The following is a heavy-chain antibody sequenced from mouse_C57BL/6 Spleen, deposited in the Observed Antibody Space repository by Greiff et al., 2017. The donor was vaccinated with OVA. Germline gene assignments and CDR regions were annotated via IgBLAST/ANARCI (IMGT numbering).Heavy chain of an antibody. V-gene: IGHV10-1*01. D-gene: IGHD2-4*01. CDR1: GFSFNTYA. CDR3: VRHIYDYPNWYFDV. Sequence: EVKLVESGGGLVQPKGSLKLSCAASGFSFNTYAMNWVRQAPGKGLEWVARIRSKSNNYATYYADSVKDRFTISRDDSESMLYLQMNNLKTEDTAMYYCVRHIYDYPNWYFDVWGTGTTVTVSS. CDR2: IRSKSNNYAT. J-gene: IGHJ1*03.